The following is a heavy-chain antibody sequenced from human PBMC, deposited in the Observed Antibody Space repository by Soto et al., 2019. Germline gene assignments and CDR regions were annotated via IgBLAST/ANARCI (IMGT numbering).Heavy chain of an antibody. V-gene: IGHV3-74*01. J-gene: IGHJ4*02. CDR2: IDSDGSRP. CDR3: SRDPLNYYDSD. D-gene: IGHD3-22*01. Sequence: EVQLVESGGGLVQPGGSLRLSCAASGFNFGSGWMHWVRQAPGKGLVWVSRIDSDGSRPTYADSVKGRFTISRDNAKNTLYLQMSSLTAEVTALYYCSRDPLNYYDSDWGQGTLVTVSS. CDR1: GFNFGSGW.